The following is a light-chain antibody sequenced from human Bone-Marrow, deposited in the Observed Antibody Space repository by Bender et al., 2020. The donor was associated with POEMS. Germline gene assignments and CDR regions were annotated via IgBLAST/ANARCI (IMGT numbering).Light chain of an antibody. CDR1: SSDVGYYNY. Sequence: QSALTQPPSASGSPGQSVTISCTGTSSDVGYYNYVSWYQQHPGKAPKLMIYDVSDRPSGVSNRFSGSKSGNTASLTISGLQPEDEADYYCCSYTSSTTLVFGGGTKVTVL. CDR3: CSYTSSTTLV. V-gene: IGLV2-14*03. J-gene: IGLJ2*01. CDR2: DVS.